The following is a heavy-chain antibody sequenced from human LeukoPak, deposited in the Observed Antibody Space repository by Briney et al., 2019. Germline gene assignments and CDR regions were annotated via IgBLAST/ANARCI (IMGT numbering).Heavy chain of an antibody. D-gene: IGHD3-3*01. V-gene: IGHV1-69*15. CDR1: EGTFSRYL. CDR2: IIPIFGTA. J-gene: IGHJ5*02. Sequence: SVNVSCKPSEGTFSRYLISWVRQSPGQGGEGMGRIIPIFGTANYAQKFPGRVTIAADESTSTAYLERRILRCEATELYYCARGPYDFWSGYYVNWFDRWGEGTLVTVCS. CDR3: ARGPYDFWSGYYVNWFDR.